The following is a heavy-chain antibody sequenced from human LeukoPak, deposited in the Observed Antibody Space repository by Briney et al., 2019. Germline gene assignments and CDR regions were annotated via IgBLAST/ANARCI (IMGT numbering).Heavy chain of an antibody. Sequence: GGSLRLSCAASGFTFSDYYMSWIRQAPGKGLEWVSYISSSGSTIYYADSVKGRFTISRDNSKNTLHLQMSTLRAEDTAVYYCAKDGSEDSSGYSSLDYWGQGTLVTVSS. CDR1: GFTFSDYY. CDR3: AKDGSEDSSGYSSLDY. J-gene: IGHJ4*02. CDR2: ISSSGSTI. V-gene: IGHV3-11*01. D-gene: IGHD3-22*01.